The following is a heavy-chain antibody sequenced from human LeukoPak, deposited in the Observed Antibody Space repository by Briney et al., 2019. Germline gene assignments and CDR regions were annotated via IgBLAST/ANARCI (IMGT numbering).Heavy chain of an antibody. V-gene: IGHV4-59*12. CDR2: IYYSGST. D-gene: IGHD3-9*01. Sequence: SETLSLTCSVSGGSMNSYYWSWIRQSPGKGLEWIGYIYYSGSTNYNPSLKSRVTISVDTSKNQFSLKLSSVTAADTAVYYCAREGVYYDILAAYYRPYYFDFWGQGTLVTVYS. CDR3: AREGVYYDILAAYYRPYYFDF. CDR1: GGSMNSYY. J-gene: IGHJ4*02.